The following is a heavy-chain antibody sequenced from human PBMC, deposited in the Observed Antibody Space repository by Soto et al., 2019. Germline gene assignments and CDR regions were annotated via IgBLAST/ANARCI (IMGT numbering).Heavy chain of an antibody. Sequence: SVKVSCKASGGTFSSYAISWVRQAPGQGLEWMGGIIPIFGTANYAQKFQGRVTITADESTSTAYMELSSLRSEDTAVYYCARDRRSIVGATYYFDYWGQGTLVTVSS. CDR2: IIPIFGTA. V-gene: IGHV1-69*13. D-gene: IGHD1-26*01. CDR1: GGTFSSYA. CDR3: ARDRRSIVGATYYFDY. J-gene: IGHJ4*02.